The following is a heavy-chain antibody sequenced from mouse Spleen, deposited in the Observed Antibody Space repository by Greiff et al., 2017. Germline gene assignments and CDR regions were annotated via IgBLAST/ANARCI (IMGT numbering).Heavy chain of an antibody. CDR2: IYPGSGST. V-gene: IGHV1-55*01. J-gene: IGHJ3*01. D-gene: IGHD2-4*01. CDR1: GYTFTSYW. Sequence: VQLQQPGAELVKPGASVKMSCKASGYTFTSYWITWVKQRPGQGLEWIGDIYPGSGSTNYNEKFKSKATLTVDTSSSTAYMQLSSLTSEDSAVYYCARGGNDYEDPWFAYWGQGTLVTVSA. CDR3: ARGGNDYEDPWFAY.